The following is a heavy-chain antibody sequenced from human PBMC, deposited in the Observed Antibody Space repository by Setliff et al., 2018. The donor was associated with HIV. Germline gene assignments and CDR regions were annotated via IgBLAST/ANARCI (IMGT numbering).Heavy chain of an antibody. CDR2: IIPAFGTA. V-gene: IGHV1-69*13. CDR3: ESGEGSGWDTVEENYYNLDV. CDR1: RGTFSAPG. D-gene: IGHD6-19*01. J-gene: IGHJ6*02. Sequence: GASVKVSCQASRGTFSAPGFSWGRQAPGQGLEWMGGIIPAFGTADYEQKFQGRVTITADATTSTAYMELMSLRSEDTAVDYCESGEGSGWDTVEENYYNLDVWGPGTTVTVSS.